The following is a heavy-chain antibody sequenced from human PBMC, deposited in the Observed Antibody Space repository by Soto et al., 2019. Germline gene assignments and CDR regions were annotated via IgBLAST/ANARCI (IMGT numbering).Heavy chain of an antibody. CDR2: FNPILSFS. J-gene: IGHJ4*02. CDR1: GDTFNFYT. D-gene: IGHD3-10*01. V-gene: IGHV1-69*02. Sequence: QVQLVQSGAEVKERGSSVKVSCKASGDTFNFYTINWVRQAPGLGLEWMGRFNPILSFSNSALKFQGRVTLTADKSTSTAYMVLSSLRSEDTAIYYCATSFGSGSRAFDYWGQGALVTVSS. CDR3: ATSFGSGSRAFDY.